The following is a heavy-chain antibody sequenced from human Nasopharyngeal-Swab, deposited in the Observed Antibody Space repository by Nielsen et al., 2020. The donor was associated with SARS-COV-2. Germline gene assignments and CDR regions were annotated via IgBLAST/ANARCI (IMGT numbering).Heavy chain of an antibody. CDR1: GSSFSRYA. CDR3: ATELVVAAGGSDYYYGMDV. D-gene: IGHD2-15*01. Sequence: GGSLRLSCAASGSSFSRYAMNWVRQAPGKGLEWVSGISASGGSTDQADSVKGRFTISRDNSKNTLYLQMNSLRAEDTAVYYCATELVVAAGGSDYYYGMDVWGQGTTVTVSS. J-gene: IGHJ6*02. CDR2: ISASGGST. V-gene: IGHV3-23*01.